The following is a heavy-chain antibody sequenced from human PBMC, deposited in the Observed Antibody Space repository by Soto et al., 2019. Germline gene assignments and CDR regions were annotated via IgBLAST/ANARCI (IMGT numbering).Heavy chain of an antibody. CDR3: ASTPYYYDSSGYSQKNWFDP. J-gene: IGHJ5*02. V-gene: IGHV1-69*06. D-gene: IGHD3-22*01. Sequence: ASVKVSCKASGGTFSSYAISWVRQAPGQGLEWMGGIIPIFGTANYAQKFQGRVTITADKSTSTAYMELSSLRSEDTAVYYCASTPYYYDSSGYSQKNWFDPWCQGTLVTVSS. CDR1: GGTFSSYA. CDR2: IIPIFGTA.